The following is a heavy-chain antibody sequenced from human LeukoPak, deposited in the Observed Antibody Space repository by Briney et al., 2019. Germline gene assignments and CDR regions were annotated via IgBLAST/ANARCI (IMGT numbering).Heavy chain of an antibody. CDR3: ARVAVGATRWFDP. CDR2: ISYDGSNK. V-gene: IGHV3-30-3*01. J-gene: IGHJ5*02. CDR1: GFTFSSYA. D-gene: IGHD1-26*01. Sequence: GGSLRLSCAASGFTFSSYAMHWVRQAPGKGLEWVAVISYDGSNKYYADSVKGRFTISRDNSKNTLYLQMNSLRAEDTAVYYCARVAVGATRWFDPWGQGTLVTVSS.